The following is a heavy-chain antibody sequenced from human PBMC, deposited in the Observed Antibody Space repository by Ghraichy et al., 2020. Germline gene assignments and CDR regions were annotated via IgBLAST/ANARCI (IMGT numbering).Heavy chain of an antibody. D-gene: IGHD1-26*01. V-gene: IGHV3-23*01. Sequence: GGSLRLSCVASGFTFNNYGMSWVRQAPGKGLEWVSAISGGTTYYADSVKGRFTISRDNSKNTLYLRMNSLRAEDTAVYYCAKYQSGDHSHSASIYDYWGQGTLVTVSS. J-gene: IGHJ4*02. CDR1: GFTFNNYG. CDR2: ISGGTT. CDR3: AKYQSGDHSHSASIYDY.